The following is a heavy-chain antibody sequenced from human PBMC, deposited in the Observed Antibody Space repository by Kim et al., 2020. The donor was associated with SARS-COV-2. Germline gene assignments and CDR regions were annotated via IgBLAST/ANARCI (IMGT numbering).Heavy chain of an antibody. CDR1: GYSFTDYD. D-gene: IGHD2-21*02. CDR3: ARGVTEGMDV. Sequence: ASVKVSCKASGYSFTDYDINWVRQATGQGLEWMGWLSPKGGIISYAQKFQGRVTMTRDTSISTVYMELSSLTFEDTAVYYCARGVTEGMDVWGQGTTVTV. CDR2: LSPKGGII. J-gene: IGHJ6*02. V-gene: IGHV1-8*01.